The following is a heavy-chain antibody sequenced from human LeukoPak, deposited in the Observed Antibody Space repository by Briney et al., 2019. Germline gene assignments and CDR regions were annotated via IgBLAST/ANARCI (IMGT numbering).Heavy chain of an antibody. Sequence: ASVKVSCKASGYTFTTYAIHWVRQAPGQRLEWMGWINAGNGNTKYSQKFQGRVTITRDTSASTAYMELSSLRSEDTAVYYCARATSGYYSYFDYWGQGTLVTVSS. V-gene: IGHV1-3*01. CDR2: INAGNGNT. CDR3: ARATSGYYSYFDY. J-gene: IGHJ4*02. CDR1: GYTFTTYA. D-gene: IGHD3-22*01.